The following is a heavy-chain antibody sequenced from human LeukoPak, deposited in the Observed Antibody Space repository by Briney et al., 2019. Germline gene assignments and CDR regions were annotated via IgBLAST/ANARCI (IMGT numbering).Heavy chain of an antibody. D-gene: IGHD2-2*02. CDR2: IIPIFGTA. CDR1: GGTFSSYA. J-gene: IGHJ6*03. CDR3: ASRYSYCSSTSCYTAYYYYHMDV. V-gene: IGHV1-69*13. Sequence: GASVKVSCKASGGTFSSYAISWVRQAPGQGLEWMGGIIPIFGTANYAQKFQGRVTITADESTSTAYMELSSLRSEDTAVYYCASRYSYCSSTSCYTAYYYYHMDVWGKGTTVTVSS.